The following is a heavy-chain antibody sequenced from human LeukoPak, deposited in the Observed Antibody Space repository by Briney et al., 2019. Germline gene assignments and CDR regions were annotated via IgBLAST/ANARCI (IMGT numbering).Heavy chain of an antibody. Sequence: GGSLRLSCAASGFTFSSYSMNWVRQAPGKGLEWVAGISDSGGSTKYADSVKGRFTIARDNRKNTLYLQMNSLRAEDTAVYFCAKRGVVIRVILVGFHKEAYYFESWGQGALVTVSS. D-gene: IGHD3/OR15-3a*01. V-gene: IGHV3-23*01. CDR2: ISDSGGST. CDR1: GFTFSSYS. CDR3: AKRGVVIRVILVGFHKEAYYFES. J-gene: IGHJ4*02.